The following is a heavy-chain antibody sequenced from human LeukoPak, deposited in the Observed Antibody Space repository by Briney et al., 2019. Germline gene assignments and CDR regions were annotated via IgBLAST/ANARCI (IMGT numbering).Heavy chain of an antibody. CDR1: GFTFSSYG. J-gene: IGHJ4*01. CDR3: AKDFTTAIDY. D-gene: IGHD4-17*01. Sequence: GGSLRLSCAASGFTFSSYGMSWVRQAPGKGLEWVAVISYDGSNKYYADSVKGRFTISRDNSKNTLYLQMNSLRAEDTAVYYCAKDFTTAIDYWGQGTLVTVSS. CDR2: ISYDGSNK. V-gene: IGHV3-30*18.